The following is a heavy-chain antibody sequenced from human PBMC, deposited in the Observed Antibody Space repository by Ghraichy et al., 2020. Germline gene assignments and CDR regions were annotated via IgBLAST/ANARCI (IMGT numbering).Heavy chain of an antibody. J-gene: IGHJ5*01. Sequence: GGSLRLSCAASGFIVSGDVMNWVRQAPGKGLEWLSFINSEGNRQYADTVKGRFTISRDNSKNSLYLHMNSLRAEDTAVYYCARDHDWSYDSWGQGTLVIVSS. CDR2: INSEGNR. V-gene: IGHV3-53*01. CDR1: GFIVSGDV. D-gene: IGHD1-7*01. CDR3: ARDHDWSYDS.